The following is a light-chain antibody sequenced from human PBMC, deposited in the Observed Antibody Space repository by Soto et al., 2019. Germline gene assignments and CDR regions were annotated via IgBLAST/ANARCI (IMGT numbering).Light chain of an antibody. CDR3: QQCYSSPSVT. V-gene: IGKV1-39*01. CDR1: QSISSY. CDR2: AAS. J-gene: IGKJ5*01. Sequence: DIQMTQSPSSLSASVGDRVTITCRASQSISSYLNWYQQKPGKAPKLLIYAASSLHSGVPSRFSGSGSGTDFTLTISSLQPEDFAAYYCQQCYSSPSVTFGQGTRLEIK.